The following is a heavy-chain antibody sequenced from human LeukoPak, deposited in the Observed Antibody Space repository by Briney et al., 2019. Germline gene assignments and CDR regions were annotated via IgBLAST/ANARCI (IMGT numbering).Heavy chain of an antibody. CDR1: GGTFSSYA. Sequence: ASVKVSCKASGGTFSSYAISWVRQAPGQGLERMGGIIPIFGTANYAQKFQGRVTITADESTSTAYMELSSLRSEDTAVYYCARGWVDPSPGSYYYYYMDVWGKGTTVTVSS. V-gene: IGHV1-69*01. CDR3: ARGWVDPSPGSYYYYYMDV. J-gene: IGHJ6*03. D-gene: IGHD3-16*01. CDR2: IIPIFGTA.